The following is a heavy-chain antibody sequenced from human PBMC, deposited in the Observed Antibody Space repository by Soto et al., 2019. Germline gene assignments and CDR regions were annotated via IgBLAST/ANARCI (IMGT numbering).Heavy chain of an antibody. Sequence: QVQLQQWGAGLLKPSETLSLTCAVYGGSFSGYYWSWIRQHPGKGLEWIGEINHSGSTNYNPSLKSRVTISVDTSKNQFSLKLSSVTAADTAVYYCARVRRSGYGSKRSGIFDYWGQGTLVTVSS. CDR1: GGSFSGYY. CDR2: INHSGST. J-gene: IGHJ4*02. D-gene: IGHD5-12*01. CDR3: ARVRRSGYGSKRSGIFDY. V-gene: IGHV4-34*01.